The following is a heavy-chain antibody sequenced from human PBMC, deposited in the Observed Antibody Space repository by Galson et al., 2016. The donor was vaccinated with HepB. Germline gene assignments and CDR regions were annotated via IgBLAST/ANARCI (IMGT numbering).Heavy chain of an antibody. CDR1: GFTFSDYW. D-gene: IGHD3-22*01. CDR2: IKKDGSQK. Sequence: SLRLSCAASGFTFSDYWMTWVRQAPGKGLEWVANIKKDGSQKNYVDSLKGRFTISRDNAKNSLHLQMNSLTAGDTAVYFCARDSTYYYRSAYYDTLDIWGQGTMVTVSS. V-gene: IGHV3-7*05. CDR3: ARDSTYYYRSAYYDTLDI. J-gene: IGHJ3*02.